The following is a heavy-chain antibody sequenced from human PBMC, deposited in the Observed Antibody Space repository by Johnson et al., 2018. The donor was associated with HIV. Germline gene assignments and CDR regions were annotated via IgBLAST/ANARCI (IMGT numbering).Heavy chain of an antibody. CDR2: ISYDGSNK. D-gene: IGHD5-12*01. V-gene: IGHV3-30-3*02. Sequence: QMLLVESGGGVVQPGRSLRLSCAASGFTFSSYAMHWVRQAPGKGLEWVAVISYDGSNKYSADSVKGRFTISRDNAKNSLYLQMNSLRAEDTAVYYCAKPNSGYALGLGAFDIWGQGTMVTVSS. J-gene: IGHJ3*02. CDR1: GFTFSSYA. CDR3: AKPNSGYALGLGAFDI.